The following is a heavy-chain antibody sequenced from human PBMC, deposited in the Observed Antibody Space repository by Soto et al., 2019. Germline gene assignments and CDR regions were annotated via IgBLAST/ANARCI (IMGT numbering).Heavy chain of an antibody. V-gene: IGHV1-3*01. CDR1: GYTFSKYA. D-gene: IGHD5-12*01. Sequence: GASVKVSCKASGYTFSKYAMQWVRQALGQRPEWMGWIDAGNGNTKYSQKFQDRFTITRDTSANTAYMDLRTLTSEDTAVYYCAWGIWVATTAWYYFASCGRGTQVTVSS. J-gene: IGHJ4*02. CDR3: AWGIWVATTAWYYFAS. CDR2: IDAGNGNT.